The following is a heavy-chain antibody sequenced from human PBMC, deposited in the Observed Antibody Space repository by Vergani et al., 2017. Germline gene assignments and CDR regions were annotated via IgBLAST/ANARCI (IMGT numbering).Heavy chain of an antibody. V-gene: IGHV3-15*01. CDR2: IRSKNDGGTA. D-gene: IGHD2-2*02. CDR3: YTDYHDY. CDR1: GITFKNAW. J-gene: IGHJ4*02. Sequence: EVQLVESGGGSIQPGGSLRLSCVVSGITFKNAWINWVRQAPGKGLEWIGRIRSKNDGGTADYAAPLKGRFTISRDDSKDSAFLLVNNLKTEDTAVYFCYTDYHDYWGQGTLVTVSS.